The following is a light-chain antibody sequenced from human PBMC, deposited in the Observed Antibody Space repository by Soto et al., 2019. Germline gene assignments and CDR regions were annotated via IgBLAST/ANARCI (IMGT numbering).Light chain of an antibody. Sequence: EIVLTQSPVTLSLSPGERATLSCRASQSVSSSYLAWYQQKPGQAPRLLIYGASSRATDIPDRFSGSGSGTDFTLTIIRLEPEDFAVYYCQQYGSSPSTFGQGTRLEIK. CDR3: QQYGSSPST. V-gene: IGKV3-20*01. CDR1: QSVSSSY. J-gene: IGKJ5*01. CDR2: GAS.